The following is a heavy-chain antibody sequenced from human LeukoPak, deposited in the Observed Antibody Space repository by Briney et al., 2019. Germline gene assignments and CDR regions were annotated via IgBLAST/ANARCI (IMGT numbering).Heavy chain of an antibody. V-gene: IGHV3-66*01. Sequence: GGSLRLSCAASGFTVSSNYMSWVRQAPGKGLEWVSVIYSGGSTYYADSVKGRFTISRDNSKNTLYLQMNSLRTEDTAVYYCARDRGRKSSSAAGEGGFDYWGQGTLVTVSS. CDR1: GFTVSSNY. J-gene: IGHJ4*02. CDR2: IYSGGST. D-gene: IGHD6-13*01. CDR3: ARDRGRKSSSAAGEGGFDY.